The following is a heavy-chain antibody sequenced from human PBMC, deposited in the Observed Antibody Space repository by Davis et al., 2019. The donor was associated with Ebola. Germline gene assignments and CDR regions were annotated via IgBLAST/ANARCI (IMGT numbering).Heavy chain of an antibody. Sequence: PGGSLRLSCSVSGFTSTDFAFHWVRQAPGKGLEWVALISDDGRHRYYADFVKGRFTVSRDDSKKTIFLQMNSLRIDDTALYYCARARGYSYGSRFDLWGRGTLVSVSP. V-gene: IGHV3-30*04. J-gene: IGHJ2*01. D-gene: IGHD5-18*01. CDR1: GFTSTDFA. CDR3: ARARGYSYGSRFDL. CDR2: ISDDGRHR.